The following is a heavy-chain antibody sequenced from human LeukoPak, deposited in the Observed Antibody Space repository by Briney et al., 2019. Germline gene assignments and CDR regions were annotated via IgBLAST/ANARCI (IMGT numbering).Heavy chain of an antibody. CDR2: IIPILGIA. D-gene: IGHD2-2*01. CDR1: GGTFSSYA. Sequence: SVTVSCKASGGTFSSYAISWVRQAPGQGLEWMGRIIPILGIANYAQKFQGRVTITADKSTSTAYMELSSLRSEDTAVYYCARDVGYCSSTSCYFTGRYYYYGMDVWGQGTTVTVSS. CDR3: ARDVGYCSSTSCYFTGRYYYYGMDV. J-gene: IGHJ6*02. V-gene: IGHV1-69*04.